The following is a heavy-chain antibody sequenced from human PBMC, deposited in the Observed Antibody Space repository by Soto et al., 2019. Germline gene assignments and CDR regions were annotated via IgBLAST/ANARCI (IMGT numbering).Heavy chain of an antibody. CDR2: IYPGDSDT. Sequence: GESLKISCKGSGFTFTNYWIAWVRQMPGKGLEWMGIIYPGDSDTSYSPSFQGQVTISADKSINTAYLHWSSLKASDTAIYYCEKHEGYCSTTTCSNFDYWGQGTLVTVSS. V-gene: IGHV5-51*01. CDR3: EKHEGYCSTTTCSNFDY. D-gene: IGHD2-2*01. J-gene: IGHJ4*02. CDR1: GFTFTNYW.